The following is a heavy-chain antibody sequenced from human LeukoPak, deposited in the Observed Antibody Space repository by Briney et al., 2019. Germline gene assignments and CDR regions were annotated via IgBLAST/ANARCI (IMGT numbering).Heavy chain of an antibody. CDR2: ISNEGTTT. D-gene: IGHD3-10*01. CDR3: ARGWFGPDS. J-gene: IGHJ3*02. V-gene: IGHV3-74*01. CDR1: GFTFSGRS. Sequence: GGSLRLSCAASGFTFSGRSMHWVRQAPGKGLVWISGISNEGTTTNYADSVKGRFIISRDNAKNTLYLQMKSLRAEDTAVYYCARGWFGPDSWDQGTMVTVSS.